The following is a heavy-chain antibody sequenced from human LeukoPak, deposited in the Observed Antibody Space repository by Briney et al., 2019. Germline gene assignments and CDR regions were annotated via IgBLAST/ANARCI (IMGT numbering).Heavy chain of an antibody. J-gene: IGHJ5*02. CDR1: GFTFGDYA. CDR2: IRSKAYGGTT. D-gene: IGHD2-15*01. Sequence: GSLRLSCTASGFTFGDYAMSWVRQAPGKGLEWVGFIRSKAYGGTTEYAASVKGRFTISRDDSKSIAYLQMNSLKTEDTAVYYCTRGILGYCSGGSCYEWFDPWGQGTLVTVSS. V-gene: IGHV3-49*04. CDR3: TRGILGYCSGGSCYEWFDP.